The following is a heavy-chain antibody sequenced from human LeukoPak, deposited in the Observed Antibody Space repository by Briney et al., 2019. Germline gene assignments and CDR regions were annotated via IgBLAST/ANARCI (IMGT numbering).Heavy chain of an antibody. Sequence: GRSLRLSCAASGFTFSSYEMNWVRQAPGKGLEWLSYISSSGSTMYYADSVKGRFTISRDNAKSSLYLQMNSLRAEDTAVYYCASPGEGYCNGGSCYYFDYWGQGTLVTVSS. CDR3: ASPGEGYCNGGSCYYFDY. D-gene: IGHD2-15*01. CDR1: GFTFSSYE. V-gene: IGHV3-48*03. CDR2: ISSSGSTM. J-gene: IGHJ4*02.